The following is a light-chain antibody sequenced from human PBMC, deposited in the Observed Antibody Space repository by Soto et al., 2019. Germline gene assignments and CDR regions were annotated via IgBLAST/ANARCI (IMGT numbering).Light chain of an antibody. CDR2: AAS. CDR3: LQHNSYPYT. CDR1: XXXXXX. V-gene: IGKV1-17*01. Sequence: DIQMTQSPSSLSASVGDRVTITCRAXXXXXXXLGWYQQKPGKAPKRLIYAASSLQSGVPSRFSGSGSGTEFTLTISSLQPEDFATYYCLQHNSYPYTFGQGTKLEIK. J-gene: IGKJ2*01.